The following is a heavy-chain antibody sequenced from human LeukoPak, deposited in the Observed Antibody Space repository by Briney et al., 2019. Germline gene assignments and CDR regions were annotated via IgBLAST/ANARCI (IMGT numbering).Heavy chain of an antibody. CDR2: IYHSGST. D-gene: IGHD6-13*01. Sequence: SETLSLTCAVSGGSISSSNWWSWVRQPPGKGLEWIGEIYHSGSTNYNPSLKSRVTISVDKSNNQFSLKLSSVTAADTAVYYCARESRRQQLDYWGQGTLVTVSS. CDR1: GGSISSSNW. J-gene: IGHJ4*02. V-gene: IGHV4-4*02. CDR3: ARESRRQQLDY.